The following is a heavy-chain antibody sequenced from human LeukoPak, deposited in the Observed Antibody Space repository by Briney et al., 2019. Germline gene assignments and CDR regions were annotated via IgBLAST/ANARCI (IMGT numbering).Heavy chain of an antibody. J-gene: IGHJ1*01. CDR3: ARRLLGYCSGGSCYSGYFQH. V-gene: IGHV3-11*04. D-gene: IGHD2-15*01. Sequence: GGSLRLSCAASGFTFSDYYMSWIRQAPGKGLEWVSYISSSGSTIYYADSVKGRFTISRDNAKNSLYLQMNSLRAEDTAMYYCARRLLGYCSGGSCYSGYFQHWGQGTLVTVSS. CDR1: GFTFSDYY. CDR2: ISSSGSTI.